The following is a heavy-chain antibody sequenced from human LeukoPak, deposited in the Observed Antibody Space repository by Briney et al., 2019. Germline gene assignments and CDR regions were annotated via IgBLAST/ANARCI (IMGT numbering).Heavy chain of an antibody. CDR1: GYSISSGYY. CDR2: IYHSGST. J-gene: IGHJ6*04. D-gene: IGHD5/OR15-5a*01. V-gene: IGHV4-38-2*02. Sequence: SETLSLTCAVSGYSISSGYYWGWIRQPPGKGLEWIGSIYHSGSTYYNPSLKSRVTISVDTSKNQFPLKLSSVTAADTAVYYCAREFYVYGMDVWGKGTTVTVSS. CDR3: AREFYVYGMDV.